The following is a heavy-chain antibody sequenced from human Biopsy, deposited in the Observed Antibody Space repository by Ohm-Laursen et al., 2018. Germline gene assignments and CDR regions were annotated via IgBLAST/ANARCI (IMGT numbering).Heavy chain of an antibody. CDR2: ISGSSGSI. CDR3: TGDSGGLGDY. D-gene: IGHD2-8*02. Sequence: SLRLSCTASGFTFSSYAMSWVRQAPGKGPEWVSAISGSSGSINYADSVKGRFTISRDNSKNTLHLQMNSLRAEDTAVYYCTGDSGGLGDYWGQGTLVTVSS. CDR1: GFTFSSYA. J-gene: IGHJ4*02. V-gene: IGHV3-23*01.